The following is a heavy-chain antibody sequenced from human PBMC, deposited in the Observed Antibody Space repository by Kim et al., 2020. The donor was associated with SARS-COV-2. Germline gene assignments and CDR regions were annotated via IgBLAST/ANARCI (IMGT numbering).Heavy chain of an antibody. J-gene: IGHJ2*01. CDR3: ARGRGYSYGYHWYFDL. D-gene: IGHD5-18*01. V-gene: IGHV4-34*01. Sequence: SETLSLTCAVYGGSFSGYYWSWIRQPPGKGLEWIGEINHSGSTNYNPSLKSRVTISVDTSKNQFSLKLSSVTAADTAVYYCARGRGYSYGYHWYFDLWGRGTLVTVSS. CDR1: GGSFSGYY. CDR2: INHSGST.